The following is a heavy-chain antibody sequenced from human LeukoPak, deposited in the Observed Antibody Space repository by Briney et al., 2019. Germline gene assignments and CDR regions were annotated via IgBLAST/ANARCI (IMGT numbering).Heavy chain of an antibody. J-gene: IGHJ4*02. CDR1: GFSLSAYW. CDR2: INRDGSQK. V-gene: IGHV3-7*01. D-gene: IGHD2-15*01. CDR3: ARDNTYCSGSRCYDCFDY. Sequence: PGGALRLSCAASGFSLSAYWMTWVRQAPGEGLEWVANINRDGSQKNHVDSVKGRFTISRDNAENSLFLQMTSLPAEDTALYYSARDNTYCSGSRCYDCFDYWGQGTLVTVPS.